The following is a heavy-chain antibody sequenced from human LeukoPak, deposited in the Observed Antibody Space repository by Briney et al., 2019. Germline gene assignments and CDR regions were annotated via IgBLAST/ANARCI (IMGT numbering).Heavy chain of an antibody. CDR1: GFTFSSYG. J-gene: IGHJ4*02. CDR2: ISYDGSNK. CDR3: ARAYYGSGSFVDY. V-gene: IGHV3-30*03. Sequence: GRSLRLSCAASGFTFSSYGMHWVRQAPGKGLEWVAVISYDGSNKYYADSVKGRFTISRDNSKNTLYLQMNSLRAEDTAVYYCARAYYGSGSFVDYWGQGTLVTVSS. D-gene: IGHD3-10*01.